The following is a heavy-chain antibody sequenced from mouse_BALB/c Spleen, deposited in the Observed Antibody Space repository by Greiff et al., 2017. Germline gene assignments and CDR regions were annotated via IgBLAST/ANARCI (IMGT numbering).Heavy chain of an antibody. CDR3: ARGELLREYFDY. CDR2: ISSGGST. J-gene: IGHJ2*01. D-gene: IGHD1-1*01. Sequence: EVQRVESGGGLVKPGGSLKLSCAASGFTFSSYAMSWVRQTPEKRLEWVASISSGGSTYYPDSVKGRFTISRDNARNILYLQMSSLRSEDTAMYYWARGELLREYFDYGGQGTTLTVSS. CDR1: GFTFSSYA. V-gene: IGHV5-6-5*01.